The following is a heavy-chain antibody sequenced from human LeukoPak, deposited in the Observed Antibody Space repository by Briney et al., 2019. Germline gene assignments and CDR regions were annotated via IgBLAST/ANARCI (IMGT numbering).Heavy chain of an antibody. CDR3: ARHRVIAAAGTGVFDS. CDR2: IYYSGST. V-gene: IGHV4-59*08. D-gene: IGHD6-13*01. Sequence: SETLSLTCTISGGSMSSYYWSWIRQPPGKGLEWIGYIYYSGSTNYYPSLKSRVTISVGTSKSQFSLKLSSVSAADTAIYYCARHRVIAAAGTGVFDSWGQGTLVTVSS. CDR1: GGSMSSYY. J-gene: IGHJ4*02.